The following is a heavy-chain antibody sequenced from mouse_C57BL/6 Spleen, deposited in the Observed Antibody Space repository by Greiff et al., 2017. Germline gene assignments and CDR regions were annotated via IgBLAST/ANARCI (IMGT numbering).Heavy chain of an antibody. CDR2: ISSGGSYT. Sequence: VKLMESGGDLVKPGGSLKLSCAASGFTFSSYGMSWVRQTPDKRLEWVATISSGGSYTYYPDSVKGRFTISRDNAKNTLYLQMSSLKSEDTAMYYCARYYYGSSYVYYFDYWGQGTTLTVSS. J-gene: IGHJ2*01. D-gene: IGHD1-1*01. CDR1: GFTFSSYG. CDR3: ARYYYGSSYVYYFDY. V-gene: IGHV5-6*01.